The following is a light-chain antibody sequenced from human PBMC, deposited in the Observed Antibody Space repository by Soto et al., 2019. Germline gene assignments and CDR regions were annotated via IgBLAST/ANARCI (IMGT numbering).Light chain of an antibody. J-gene: IGKJ1*01. Sequence: IHMTPSPSSLSAVVGDRVTITCRASQSISSYLNWYQQKPGKAPKLLICSASSLQSGVLSRFSGSGSGTDFTLTISSLQPEDFATYYCQQSYSNPPTFGQGTKVDI. CDR2: SAS. CDR1: QSISSY. CDR3: QQSYSNPPT. V-gene: IGKV1-39*01.